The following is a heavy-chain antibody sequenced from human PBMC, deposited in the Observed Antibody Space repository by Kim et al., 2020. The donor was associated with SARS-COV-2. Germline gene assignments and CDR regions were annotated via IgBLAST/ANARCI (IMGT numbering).Heavy chain of an antibody. CDR2: IYYSGST. Sequence: SETLSLTCTVSGGSISSSSYYWGWIRQPPGKGLEWIGSIYYSGSTYYNPSLKSRVTISVDTSKNQFSLKLSPVTAADTAVYYWARHALRFLEWANWFDPCGQGALLTVSS. CDR1: GGSISSSSYY. D-gene: IGHD3-3*01. J-gene: IGHJ5*02. V-gene: IGHV4-39*01. CDR3: ARHALRFLEWANWFDP.